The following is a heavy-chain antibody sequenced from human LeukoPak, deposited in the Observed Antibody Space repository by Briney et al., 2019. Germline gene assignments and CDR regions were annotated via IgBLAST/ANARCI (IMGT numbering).Heavy chain of an antibody. J-gene: IGHJ2*01. Sequence: GGSLRLSCAASGSTFSSYSMNWVRQAPGKGLEWVSSISSSSSYIYYADSVKGRFTISRDNAKNSLYLQMNSLRAEDTAVYYCARDEGGSGWYRSYWYFDLWGRGTLVTVSS. V-gene: IGHV3-21*01. CDR3: ARDEGGSGWYRSYWYFDL. CDR2: ISSSSSYI. D-gene: IGHD6-19*01. CDR1: GSTFSSYS.